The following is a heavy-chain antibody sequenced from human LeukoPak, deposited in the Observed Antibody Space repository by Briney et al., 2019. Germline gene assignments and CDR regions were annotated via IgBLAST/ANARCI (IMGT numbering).Heavy chain of an antibody. CDR3: ATGGYGRAYFDY. CDR2: IAYDGSNK. CDR1: GFTFSSYA. J-gene: IGHJ4*02. V-gene: IGHV3-30*01. Sequence: GGSLRLSCAASGFTFSSYAMHWVRQAPGKGLEWVAVIAYDGSNKYYADSVKGRFTISRDNSKNTLYLQMNSLGAEDTAVYYCATGGYGRAYFDYWGQGTLVTVSS. D-gene: IGHD5-12*01.